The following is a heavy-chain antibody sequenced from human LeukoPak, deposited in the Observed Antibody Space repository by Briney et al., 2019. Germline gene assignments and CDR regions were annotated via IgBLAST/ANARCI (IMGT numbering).Heavy chain of an antibody. J-gene: IGHJ4*02. CDR2: INTDGTVT. CDR1: GFTFSKYW. D-gene: IGHD6-19*01. CDR3: ATKQWLAPPPDS. V-gene: IGHV3-74*01. Sequence: GGSLRLSCAASGFTFSKYWMLRVRQAPGKGRESVSRINTDGTVTTYADSVKGRFTVSRDNADNTMFLQMNSVRDEDTAVYYCATKQWLAPPPDSWGQGTPVTVSS.